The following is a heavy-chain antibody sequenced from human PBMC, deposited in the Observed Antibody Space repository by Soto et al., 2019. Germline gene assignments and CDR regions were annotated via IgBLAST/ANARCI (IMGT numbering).Heavy chain of an antibody. D-gene: IGHD3-3*01. CDR1: GYPVTAYY. J-gene: IGHJ3*02. V-gene: IGHV1-2*02. Sequence: QLHLVQSGAVVKKPGASVTVSCSASGYPVTAYYMHWVRQAPGRGLEWMGGINPATGAAKYTQTFQGRVTLTRDTSTRTVLMGPGGLTSEDTAVFLRARGGGVGVAGSAAFDMWGQGTLVTVSS. CDR3: ARGGGVGVAGSAAFDM. CDR2: INPATGAA.